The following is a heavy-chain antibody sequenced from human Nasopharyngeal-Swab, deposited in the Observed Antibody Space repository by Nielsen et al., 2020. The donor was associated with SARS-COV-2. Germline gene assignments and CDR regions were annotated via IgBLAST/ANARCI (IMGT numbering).Heavy chain of an antibody. D-gene: IGHD2-21*01. J-gene: IGHJ6*03. CDR3: ARHTYHYYYFYMDV. V-gene: IGHV4-59*08. CDR2: IYYSTNPNYNPSRST. Sequence: WMRQPPWKGLEWIGYIYYSTNPNYNPSRSTSYNPFLKSLVTISVDTSRSQFSLKLSSVTAAASAVYYCARHTYHYYYFYMDVWGRGTTVTVSS.